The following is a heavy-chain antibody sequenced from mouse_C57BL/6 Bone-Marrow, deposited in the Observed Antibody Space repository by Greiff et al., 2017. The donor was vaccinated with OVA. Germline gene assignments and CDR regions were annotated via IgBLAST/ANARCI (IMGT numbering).Heavy chain of an antibody. CDR1: GFSLTSYA. V-gene: IGHV2-9-1*01. J-gene: IGHJ1*03. Sequence: VMLVESGPGLVAPSQSLSITCTVSGFSLTSYAISWVRQPPGKGLEWLGVLWTGGGTNYNSALKSRLSISKDNSKSQVFLKMNSLQTDDTARYYGARRATVVADWYFDVWGTGTTVTVSS. CDR2: LWTGGGT. D-gene: IGHD1-1*01. CDR3: ARRATVVADWYFDV.